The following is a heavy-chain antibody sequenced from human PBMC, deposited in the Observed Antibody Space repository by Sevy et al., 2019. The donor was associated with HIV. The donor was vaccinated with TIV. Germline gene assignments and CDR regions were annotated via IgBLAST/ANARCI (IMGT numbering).Heavy chain of an antibody. CDR1: GYSFTSYW. J-gene: IGHJ4*02. Sequence: GESLKISCKGSGYSFTSYWIGWVRQMPGKGLEWMGIIYPADSDTRYSPSFQGQVTISADKSISTAYLQWSSLKASDTAMYYCARQICSGSPVNHFDYWGQGTLVTVSS. CDR3: ARQICSGSPVNHFDY. CDR2: IYPADSDT. V-gene: IGHV5-51*01. D-gene: IGHD1-26*01.